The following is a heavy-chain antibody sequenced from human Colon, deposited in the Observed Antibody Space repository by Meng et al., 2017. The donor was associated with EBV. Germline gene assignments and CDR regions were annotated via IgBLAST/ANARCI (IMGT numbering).Heavy chain of an antibody. J-gene: IGHJ4*02. CDR2: IDDSGST. CDR1: GGSISSNIR. Sequence: QVQLQESGPGLVKPSGTLSLTCGVSGGSISSNIRWTWVRQPPGKGLEWIGDIDDSGSTNYNPSLNSRISISLDKSKNHFSLKVNSVTAADTAVYYCARGKQDAWELLAYWGQGALVTVSS. V-gene: IGHV4-4*02. CDR3: ARGKQDAWELLAY. D-gene: IGHD1-26*01.